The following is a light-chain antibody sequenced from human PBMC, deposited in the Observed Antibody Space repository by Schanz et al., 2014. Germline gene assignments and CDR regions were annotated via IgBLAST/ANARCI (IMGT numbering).Light chain of an antibody. V-gene: IGLV2-14*01. CDR2: DVS. CDR3: SSYTSSSTPWV. J-gene: IGLJ3*02. CDR1: SSDVGGYNY. Sequence: QSALTQPPSASGSPGQSVTISCTGTSSDVGGYNYVSWYQQYPGKAPKLLIYDVSNRPSGVSNRFSGSKSGNTASLTISGLQAEDEADYYCSSYTSSSTPWVFGGGTKLTVL.